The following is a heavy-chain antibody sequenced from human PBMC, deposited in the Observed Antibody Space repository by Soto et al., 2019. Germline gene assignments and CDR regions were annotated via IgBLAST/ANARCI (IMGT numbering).Heavy chain of an antibody. CDR2: IYYSGST. D-gene: IGHD4-17*01. CDR3: ARLWDYGGNCDY. Sequence: PSETLSLTCTVSGGSVSSGSYYWCWIRQPPGKGLEWIGSIYYSGSTYYNPSLKSRVTISVDTSKNQFSLKLSSVTAADTAVYYCARLWDYGGNCDYWGQGTLVTVSS. J-gene: IGHJ4*02. CDR1: GGSVSSGSYY. V-gene: IGHV4-39*01.